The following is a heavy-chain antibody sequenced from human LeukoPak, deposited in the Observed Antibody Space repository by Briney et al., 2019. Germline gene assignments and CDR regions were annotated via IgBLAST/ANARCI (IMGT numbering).Heavy chain of an antibody. CDR2: IIPMFGTA. CDR3: VRDRYDFWRGVWFDP. V-gene: IGHV1-69*13. CDR1: GGSFRSYA. J-gene: IGHJ5*02. D-gene: IGHD3-3*01. Sequence: GASVKVSCKASGGSFRSYAMSWVRQAPGQGLEWMGGIIPMFGTANYAQKFQGRVSITADESTSTAYMELSSLRSEDTAVYYCVRDRYDFWRGVWFDPWGRGTLVTVSS.